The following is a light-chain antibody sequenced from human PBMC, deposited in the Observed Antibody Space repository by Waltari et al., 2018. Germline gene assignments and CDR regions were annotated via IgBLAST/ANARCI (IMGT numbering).Light chain of an antibody. J-gene: IGLJ1*01. CDR3: AAWDDSLSALYV. Sequence: QSALTQPASVSGSPGQSITISCTGTSSDVGSYKLVSWYQQHPGKAPRLMIYADSNRPSGSSNRFSGSKSGNTASLTISGLQAEDEAAYYCAAWDDSLSALYVFGTGTKVTV. V-gene: IGLV2-23*01. CDR2: ADS. CDR1: SSDVGSYKL.